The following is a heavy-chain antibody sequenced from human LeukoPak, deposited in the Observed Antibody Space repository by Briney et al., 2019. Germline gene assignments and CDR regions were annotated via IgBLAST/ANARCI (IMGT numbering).Heavy chain of an antibody. J-gene: IGHJ5*02. CDR1: GGSISSYY. Sequence: SETLSLTCTVSGGSISSYYWSWIRQPPGKGLEWIGYIYYSGSTNYNPSLKSRVTISVDTSKNQFSLKLSSVTAADTAVYYCARESSPPGYYGSGSYYNVRRHNWFDPWGQGTLVTVSS. V-gene: IGHV4-59*01. CDR3: ARESSPPGYYGSGSYYNVRRHNWFDP. D-gene: IGHD3-10*01. CDR2: IYYSGST.